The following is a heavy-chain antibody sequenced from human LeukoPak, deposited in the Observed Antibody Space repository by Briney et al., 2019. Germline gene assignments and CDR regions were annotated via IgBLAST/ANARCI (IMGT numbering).Heavy chain of an antibody. Sequence: SETLSLTCNVSGGSISSSYWSWIRQPAGKGLEWIGRIYASGSSNYNPPLKSRVTISVDTSKNQFSLKLSSVTAADTAVYYCARASRTRDGYNDLFDYWGQGTLVTVSS. J-gene: IGHJ4*02. V-gene: IGHV4-4*07. CDR2: IYASGSS. CDR1: GGSISSSY. CDR3: ARASRTRDGYNDLFDY. D-gene: IGHD5-24*01.